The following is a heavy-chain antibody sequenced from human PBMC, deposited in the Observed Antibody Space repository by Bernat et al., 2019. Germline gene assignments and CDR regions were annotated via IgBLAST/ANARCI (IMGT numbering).Heavy chain of an antibody. CDR3: AKHYCSGGSCYGGGGDP. J-gene: IGHJ5*02. CDR1: GFSFSSYA. Sequence: EVQLLESGGGLVQPGGSLRLSCAASGFSFSSYAMSWVRQAPGKGLEWVSAISGSGGSTFYAASVKGRFTISRDNSKNTLYLKMNSLRAEETAVYYCAKHYCSGGSCYGGGGDPWGQGTLVTVSS. V-gene: IGHV3-23*01. CDR2: ISGSGGST. D-gene: IGHD2-15*01.